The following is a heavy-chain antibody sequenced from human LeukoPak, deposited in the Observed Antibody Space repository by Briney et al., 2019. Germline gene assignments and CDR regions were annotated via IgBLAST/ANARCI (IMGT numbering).Heavy chain of an antibody. V-gene: IGHV4-39*01. CDR3: ARRSFYSISSGFGF. CDR1: GGSISISSYY. D-gene: IGHD2/OR15-2a*01. Sequence: SETLSLTCTVSGGSISISSYYWAWIRQPPGKALEWIGSFLYSGNTYYNPSLKSRVTISVDTSKNQFSLKLGSVTAADTAVYYCARRSFYSISSGFGFWGQGALVTVSS. J-gene: IGHJ4*02. CDR2: FLYSGNT.